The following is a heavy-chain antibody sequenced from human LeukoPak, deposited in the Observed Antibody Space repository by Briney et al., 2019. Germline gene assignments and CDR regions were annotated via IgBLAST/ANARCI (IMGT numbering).Heavy chain of an antibody. V-gene: IGHV3-21*01. CDR1: GFTLSSDS. J-gene: IGHJ5*02. CDR2: ISSSSRYI. CDR3: ARDLEEMITFGGVIVIKYNWFDP. Sequence: GGSLRLSCAASGFTLSSDSMNWVRQAPGKGREWGSSISSSSRYIYYADSVKGRFTISRDNAKNSLYLQMNRLRAEDTAVYYCARDLEEMITFGGVIVIKYNWFDPWGQGTLVTVSS. D-gene: IGHD3-16*02.